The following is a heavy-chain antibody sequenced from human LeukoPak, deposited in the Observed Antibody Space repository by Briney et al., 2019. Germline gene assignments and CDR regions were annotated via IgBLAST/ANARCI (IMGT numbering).Heavy chain of an antibody. CDR2: INHSGST. CDR3: ARDGGGWAAAGTIYY. CDR1: SASFSGYY. Sequence: KTSETLSLTCAVYSASFSGYYWNWIRQPPGKGLEWIGEINHSGSTNYNPSLKSRVTMSEDTSKNQFSLKLSSVTAADTAVYYCARDGGGWAAAGTIYYWGQGTLVTVSS. D-gene: IGHD6-13*01. V-gene: IGHV4-34*01. J-gene: IGHJ4*02.